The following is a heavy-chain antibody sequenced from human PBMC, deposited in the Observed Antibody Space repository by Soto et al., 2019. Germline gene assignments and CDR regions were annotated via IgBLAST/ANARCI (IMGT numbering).Heavy chain of an antibody. CDR1: GFSLSNARMG. CDR2: IFSNDEK. V-gene: IGHV2-26*01. D-gene: IGHD1-26*01. CDR3: ARTRNFLLGGSYLFDY. J-gene: IGHJ4*02. Sequence: QVTLKESGPVLVKPTETLTLTCTVSGFSLSNARMGVSWIRQPPGKALEWLAHIFSNDEKSYSTSLKSRLTISKDTSKSQVVLTMNNMDPVDTATYYCARTRNFLLGGSYLFDYWGQGTLVTVSS.